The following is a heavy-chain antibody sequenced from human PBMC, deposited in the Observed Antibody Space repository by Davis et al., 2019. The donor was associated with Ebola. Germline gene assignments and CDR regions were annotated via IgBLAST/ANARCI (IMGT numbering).Heavy chain of an antibody. V-gene: IGHV4-59*08. CDR1: GGSISSYY. CDR3: ASAIVVTAPDAFDV. J-gene: IGHJ3*01. D-gene: IGHD2-21*02. CDR2: IYYSGST. Sequence: MPSETLSLTCTVSGGSISSYYWSWIRQPPGKGLEWIGYIYYSGSTNYNPSLKSRVTISVDTSKNQFSLKLSSVTAADTAVYYCASAIVVTAPDAFDVWGQGTMVTVSS.